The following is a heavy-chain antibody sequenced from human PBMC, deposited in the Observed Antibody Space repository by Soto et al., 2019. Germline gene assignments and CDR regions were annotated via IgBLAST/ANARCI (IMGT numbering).Heavy chain of an antibody. Sequence: GGSLRLSCAASGFTFSSYGMHWVRQAPGKGLEWVAVISYYGSNKYYADSVKGRFTISRDNSKNTLYLQMNSLRAEDTAVYYCAKGWLTVTIFDYWGQGTLVTVSS. CDR1: GFTFSSYG. V-gene: IGHV3-30*18. J-gene: IGHJ4*02. CDR3: AKGWLTVTIFDY. CDR2: ISYYGSNK. D-gene: IGHD4-17*01.